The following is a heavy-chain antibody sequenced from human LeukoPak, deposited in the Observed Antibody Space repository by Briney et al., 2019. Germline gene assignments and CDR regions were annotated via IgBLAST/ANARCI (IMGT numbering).Heavy chain of an antibody. V-gene: IGHV1-18*01. CDR2: ISTYNGNT. Sequence: AVKVSCKASGYTFTSYGISWVRPAPGQGVEWMGWISTYNGNTHYAQKLQGRVNMTTDTSTSSAYMELRSLRSDDTAVYYCARAPVYGSEFDYWGQGTLVTVSS. J-gene: IGHJ4*02. CDR3: ARAPVYGSEFDY. CDR1: GYTFTSYG. D-gene: IGHD3-10*01.